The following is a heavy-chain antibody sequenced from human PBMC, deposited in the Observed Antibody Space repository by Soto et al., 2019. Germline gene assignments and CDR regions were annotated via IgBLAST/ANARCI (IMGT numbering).Heavy chain of an antibody. Sequence: PSETLSLTCTVSGGSISSYYWSWIRQPPGKGLEWIGYIYYSGSTNYNPSLKSRVTISVDTSKNQFSLKLSSVTAADTAVYYCARGTAVAGTSEYFQHWGQGTLVTVSS. J-gene: IGHJ1*01. CDR2: IYYSGST. CDR1: GGSISSYY. D-gene: IGHD6-19*01. CDR3: ARGTAVAGTSEYFQH. V-gene: IGHV4-59*01.